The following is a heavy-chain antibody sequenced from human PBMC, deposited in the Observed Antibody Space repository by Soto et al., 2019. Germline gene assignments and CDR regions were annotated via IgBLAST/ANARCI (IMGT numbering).Heavy chain of an antibody. Sequence: EVALLESGGGLVQPGGSLRLSCEVSGVAFSFYSMSWVRQAPGKGLEWVASISGNGATTYYPASGKGRFTFSRDNSKNTVHLQMNSLRGEDTAVYYCAKDRGGFTSGWEFFDFWGQGTLVTVSS. CDR1: GVAFSFYS. D-gene: IGHD6-19*01. CDR2: ISGNGATT. CDR3: AKDRGGFTSGWEFFDF. J-gene: IGHJ4*02. V-gene: IGHV3-23*01.